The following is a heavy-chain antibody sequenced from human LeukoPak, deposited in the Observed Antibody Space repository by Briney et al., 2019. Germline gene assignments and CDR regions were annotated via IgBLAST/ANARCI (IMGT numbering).Heavy chain of an antibody. J-gene: IGHJ4*02. CDR3: ARGAYGRWLQSRGQIDY. Sequence: ASVKVSCKASGYTFTGYYMHWVRQAPGQGLEWMGWINPNSGGTNYAQKFQGRVTMTRDTSISTAYMELRSLRSDDTAVYYCARGAYGRWLQSRGQIDYWGREPWSPSPQ. V-gene: IGHV1-2*02. CDR2: INPNSGGT. D-gene: IGHD5-24*01. CDR1: GYTFTGYY.